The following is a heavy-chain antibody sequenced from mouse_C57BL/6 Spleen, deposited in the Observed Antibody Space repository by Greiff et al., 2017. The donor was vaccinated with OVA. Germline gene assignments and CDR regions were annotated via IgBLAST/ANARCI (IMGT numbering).Heavy chain of an antibody. CDR2: IWRGGST. CDR3: AKKGGNYGVAMDY. CDR1: GFSFTSYG. D-gene: IGHD2-1*01. Sequence: QVQLQQSGPGLVQPSQSLSITCTVSGFSFTSYGVHWVRQSPGKGLEWLGVIWRGGSTDYNAAFMSRLSITKDNSKSKVFLKMNSLQSDDTAIYYCAKKGGNYGVAMDYWGQGTSVTVSS. J-gene: IGHJ4*01. V-gene: IGHV2-5*01.